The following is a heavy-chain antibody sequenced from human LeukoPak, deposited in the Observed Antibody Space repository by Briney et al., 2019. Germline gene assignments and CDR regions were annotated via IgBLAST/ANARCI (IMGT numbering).Heavy chain of an antibody. V-gene: IGHV3-23*01. Sequence: GGSLRLSCAASGFTFSSYAMSWVRQAPGKVLEWVSAISGSGGSTYYADSVKGRFTISRDNSKNTLYLQMNSLRAEDTAVYYCAKDRKGIAAAGYFDYWGQGTLVTVSS. D-gene: IGHD6-13*01. CDR1: GFTFSSYA. CDR3: AKDRKGIAAAGYFDY. CDR2: ISGSGGST. J-gene: IGHJ4*02.